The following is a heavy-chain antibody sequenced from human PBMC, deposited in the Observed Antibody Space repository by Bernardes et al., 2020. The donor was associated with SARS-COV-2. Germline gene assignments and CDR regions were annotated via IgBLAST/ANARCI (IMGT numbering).Heavy chain of an antibody. CDR2: IWFDGSDK. V-gene: IGHV3-33*01. CDR3: ARDRSPMVRGIIRSSYFDY. J-gene: IGHJ4*02. CDR1: GFTFNNYG. D-gene: IGHD3-10*01. Sequence: GSLRLSCAASGFTFNNYGMHWVRQAPGKGLEWVAVIWFDGSDKYYADSVKGRFTISRDNSKNTLFLQMNSLRAEDTAVYYCARDRSPMVRGIIRSSYFDYWGQGTLVTVSS.